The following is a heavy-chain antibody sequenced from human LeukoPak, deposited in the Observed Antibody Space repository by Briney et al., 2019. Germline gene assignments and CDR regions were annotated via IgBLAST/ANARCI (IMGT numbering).Heavy chain of an antibody. CDR1: GGSISSYY. Sequence: PSETLFLTCTVSGGSISSYYWSWIRQPPGKGLEWIGYIYYSGSTNYNPSLKSRVTISVDTSKNQFSLKLSSVTAADTAVYYCARGGKVAGSFDYWGQGTLVTVSS. J-gene: IGHJ4*02. CDR2: IYYSGST. V-gene: IGHV4-59*01. D-gene: IGHD6-19*01. CDR3: ARGGKVAGSFDY.